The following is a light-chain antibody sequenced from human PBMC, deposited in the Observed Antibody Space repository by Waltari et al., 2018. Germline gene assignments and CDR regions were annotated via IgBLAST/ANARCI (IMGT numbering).Light chain of an antibody. CDR2: LGS. J-gene: IGKJ3*01. Sequence: DIVMTQSPLSLSVTPGEPASIPFRSSQSLLRSTGYNFLDCYVQTPGQPPQLLISLGSDRASGVPDRFSGSGTGTDFTLKISRVEAEDVGIYYCMQALHTPTTFGPGTKVDIK. CDR1: QSLLRSTGYNF. V-gene: IGKV2-28*01. CDR3: MQALHTPTT.